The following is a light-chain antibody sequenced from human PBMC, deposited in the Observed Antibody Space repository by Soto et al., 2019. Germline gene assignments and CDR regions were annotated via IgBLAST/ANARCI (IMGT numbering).Light chain of an antibody. CDR2: DVS. CDR1: SSDVGGYNF. V-gene: IGLV2-14*01. Sequence: QSALTQPASVSGSPGQSITISCTGTSSDVGGYNFVSWYQQHPGKAPKVMICDVSNRPSGVSNRFSGSKSGNTASLTISGLQAEEQADYYCSSYTSSRTLVFGGGTKLTVL. CDR3: SSYTSSRTLV. J-gene: IGLJ2*01.